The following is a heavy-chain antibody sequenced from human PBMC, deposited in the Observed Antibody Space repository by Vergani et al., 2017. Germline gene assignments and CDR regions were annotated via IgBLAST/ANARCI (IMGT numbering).Heavy chain of an antibody. CDR2: ISSSGSTI. D-gene: IGHD2-21*02. CDR1: GFTFSSYE. Sequence: EVQLVESGGGLVQPGGSLRLSCAASGFTFSSYEMNWVRQAPGKGLEWVSYISSSGSTIYYADSVKGRFTISRDNAKNSLYLQMNSLRAEDTAVYYCAREYCGGDCYSALSYYYGMDVWGQGP. CDR3: AREYCGGDCYSALSYYYGMDV. V-gene: IGHV3-48*03. J-gene: IGHJ6*02.